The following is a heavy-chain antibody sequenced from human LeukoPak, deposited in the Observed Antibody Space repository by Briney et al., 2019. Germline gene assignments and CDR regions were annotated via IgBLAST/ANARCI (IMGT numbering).Heavy chain of an antibody. CDR1: GGSFSGYY. D-gene: IGHD2-21*02. J-gene: IGHJ6*03. CDR2: INHSGST. CDR3: AAGVYCGGDCYIYYYYYHMDV. V-gene: IGHV4-34*01. Sequence: SETLSLTCAVYGGSFSGYYWSWLRQPPGKGLEWIGEINHSGSTNYNPSPKSRVTISVDTSKNQFSLKLSSVTAADTAVYYCAAGVYCGGDCYIYYYYYHMDVWGKGTTVTVSS.